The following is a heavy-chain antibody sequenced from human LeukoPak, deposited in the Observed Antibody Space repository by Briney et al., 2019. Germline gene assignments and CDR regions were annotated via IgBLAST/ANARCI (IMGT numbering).Heavy chain of an antibody. J-gene: IGHJ4*02. CDR1: GGSISSYY. V-gene: IGHV4-59*01. Sequence: SETLSLTCTVSGGSISSYYVSWIRQPPGKGLEWIGYISYTGSTDYNPSLKSRVTISVDMSKNQFSLKVSSVTAADTAVYYCARGQVSGPCNYWGQGTLVTVSS. CDR3: ARGQVSGPCNY. CDR2: ISYTGST. D-gene: IGHD1-26*01.